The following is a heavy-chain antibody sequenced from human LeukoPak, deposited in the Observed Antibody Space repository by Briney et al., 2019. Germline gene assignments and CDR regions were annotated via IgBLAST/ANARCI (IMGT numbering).Heavy chain of an antibody. CDR3: VGGDY. J-gene: IGHJ4*02. Sequence: GGSLRLSCAAPEFTFRNYWMSWVRQAPGKGLEWVANIKQDGSEKYYVDSVKGRFTISRDNTKNSLYLQMNSLRAEDTAVYYCVGGDYWGQGTLVTVSS. V-gene: IGHV3-7*01. CDR2: IKQDGSEK. CDR1: EFTFRNYW.